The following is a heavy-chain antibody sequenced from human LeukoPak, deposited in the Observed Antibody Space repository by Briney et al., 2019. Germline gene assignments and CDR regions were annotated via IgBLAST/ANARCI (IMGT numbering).Heavy chain of an antibody. CDR3: ARSQQWSVPRGFEY. Sequence: GGSLRLSCAASGFTFSNYEMNWVRQAPGKGLEWVSNISDSGTTIYYADSVKGRFTISRDNAKNSLHLQMNSLRAEDTAVYYCARSQQWSVPRGFEYWGQGTLVTVSS. CDR2: ISDSGTTI. V-gene: IGHV3-48*03. CDR1: GFTFSNYE. J-gene: IGHJ4*02. D-gene: IGHD6-19*01.